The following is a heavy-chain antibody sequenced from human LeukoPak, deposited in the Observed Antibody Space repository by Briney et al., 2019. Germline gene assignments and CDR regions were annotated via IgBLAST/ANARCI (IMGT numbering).Heavy chain of an antibody. V-gene: IGHV3-74*01. J-gene: IGHJ4*02. CDR3: ATSLGPLTEY. CDR2: INSGGSGT. D-gene: IGHD7-27*01. Sequence: PGGYLRLSCAASGFAFSSNWMHWVRQTPGKGLVWVSRINSGGSGTSYADSVEGRFTISRDNAKNTLYLQMNSLRAEDTAVYYCATSLGPLTEYWGQGTLVTVSS. CDR1: GFAFSSNW.